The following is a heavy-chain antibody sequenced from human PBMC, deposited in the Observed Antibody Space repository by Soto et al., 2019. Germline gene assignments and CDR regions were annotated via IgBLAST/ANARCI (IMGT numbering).Heavy chain of an antibody. CDR3: AKDWGIAVAAH. D-gene: IGHD6-19*01. CDR2: ISHDGGSK. Sequence: GGSLRLSCAASGFTFSSTGMHWVRQAPGKGLEWVAVISHDGGSKYYGDSVKGRFTISRDNSKNTLYLQMNSLRAGDTAVYYCAKDWGIAVAAHWGQGTLVTVSS. V-gene: IGHV3-30*18. J-gene: IGHJ4*02. CDR1: GFTFSSTG.